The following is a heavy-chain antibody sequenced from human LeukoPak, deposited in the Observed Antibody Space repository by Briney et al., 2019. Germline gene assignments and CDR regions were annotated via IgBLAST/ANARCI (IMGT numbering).Heavy chain of an antibody. D-gene: IGHD6-13*01. CDR2: IWYDGSNK. Sequence: PGGSLRLSCAASGFTFSSYGIHWVRQAPGKGLEWVAVIWYDGSNKYYADSVKGRFTISRDNSKNTLYLQMNSLRVEDTAIYFCARDVGSSNWNLNWFDPWGQGTLVTVSS. V-gene: IGHV3-33*01. CDR3: ARDVGSSNWNLNWFDP. CDR1: GFTFSSYG. J-gene: IGHJ5*02.